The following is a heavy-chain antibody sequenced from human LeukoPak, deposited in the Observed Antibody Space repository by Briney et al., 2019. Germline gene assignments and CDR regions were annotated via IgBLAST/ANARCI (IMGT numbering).Heavy chain of an antibody. CDR2: ITSGGDHI. CDR3: ARGHYDVLAASYKWTPDY. CDR1: GFTFNTFN. D-gene: IGHD3-9*01. V-gene: IGHV3-21*01. Sequence: GGSLRLSCAASGFTFNTFNMNWARQARGKGLEWVSSITSGGDHIYYAGSVKGRFTTSRDNAKNSLSLQLNSLRVEDTAVYYCARGHYDVLAASYKWTPDYWGQGTLVTVSS. J-gene: IGHJ4*02.